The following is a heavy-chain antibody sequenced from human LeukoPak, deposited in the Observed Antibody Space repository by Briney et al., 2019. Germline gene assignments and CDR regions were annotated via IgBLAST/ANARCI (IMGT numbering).Heavy chain of an antibody. D-gene: IGHD6-6*01. J-gene: IGHJ4*02. V-gene: IGHV3-48*03. Sequence: PGVSLRLSCAASGFTFSSYEMNGVRQAPGKGLEWVSYISSGGSTIYYADSVRGRFTISRDNAKNSLYLQMNSLRAEDTAVYYCARRLYSSSSFDYWGQGTLVTVSS. CDR1: GFTFSSYE. CDR3: ARRLYSSSSFDY. CDR2: ISSGGSTI.